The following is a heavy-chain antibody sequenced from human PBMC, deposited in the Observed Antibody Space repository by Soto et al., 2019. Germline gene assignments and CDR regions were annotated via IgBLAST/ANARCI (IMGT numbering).Heavy chain of an antibody. CDR2: IYYSGST. Sequence: SETLSLTCTVSGGSISSGDYYWSWIRQPPGKGLEWIGYIYYSGSTYYNPSLKSRVTISVDTSKNQFSLKLSSVTAADTAVYYCAREWFGELFPYNWFDPWGQGTLVTVSS. D-gene: IGHD3-10*01. CDR3: AREWFGELFPYNWFDP. V-gene: IGHV4-30-4*01. J-gene: IGHJ5*02. CDR1: GGSISSGDYY.